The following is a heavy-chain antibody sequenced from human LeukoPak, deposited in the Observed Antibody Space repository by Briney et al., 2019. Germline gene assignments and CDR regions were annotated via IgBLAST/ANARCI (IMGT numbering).Heavy chain of an antibody. CDR2: INHSGST. CDR1: GGSFSGYY. D-gene: IGHD4-23*01. Sequence: KTSETLSLTCAVYGGSFSGYYWSWIRQPPGKGLEWIGEINHSGSTNYNPSLKSRVTISVDTSKNQFSLKLSSVTAADTAVYYCASFGGNSLWNVWGQGTTVTVSS. J-gene: IGHJ6*02. CDR3: ASFGGNSLWNV. V-gene: IGHV4-34*01.